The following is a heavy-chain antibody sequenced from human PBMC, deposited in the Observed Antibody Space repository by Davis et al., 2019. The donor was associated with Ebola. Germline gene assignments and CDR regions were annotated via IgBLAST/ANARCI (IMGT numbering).Heavy chain of an antibody. V-gene: IGHV1-18*04. J-gene: IGHJ4*02. D-gene: IGHD1-1*01. Sequence: ASVKVSCKASGYTFSNYGINWVRQAPGQGLEWMGRINPNSGGTNYAQKFQGRVTMTSDTATTTAYMEVGSLRSDDTAVYYCARAQFPTTSDHWGQGTLVTVSS. CDR3: ARAQFPTTSDH. CDR2: INPNSGGT. CDR1: GYTFSNYG.